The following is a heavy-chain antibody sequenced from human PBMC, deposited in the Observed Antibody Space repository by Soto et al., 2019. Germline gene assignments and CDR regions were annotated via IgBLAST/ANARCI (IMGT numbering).Heavy chain of an antibody. CDR2: IYPGDSDT. CDR1: GYSFTSYW. CDR3: ARVHIVTTMGFDY. J-gene: IGHJ4*02. D-gene: IGHD5-12*01. Sequence: SGESLKISCKGSGYSFTSYWIGWVRRLPGKGLEWMGIIYPGDSDTRYSPSFQGQVIISADKSINTAYLQWSSLKASDTAMYYCARVHIVTTMGFDYWAQGTLVTVSS. V-gene: IGHV5-51*01.